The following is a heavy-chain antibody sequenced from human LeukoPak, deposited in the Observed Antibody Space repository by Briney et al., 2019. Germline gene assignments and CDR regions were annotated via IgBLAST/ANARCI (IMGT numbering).Heavy chain of an antibody. CDR3: AREYDASDY. D-gene: IGHD3-16*01. CDR2: ISWNGDNI. CDR1: GFTFDDFA. Sequence: PGRSLRLSCVASGFTFDDFAMHWVRQAPGKGLEWVSGISWNGDNIDYADSVKGRFTISRDNSKNTLYLQMNSLRAEDTAVYYCAREYDASDYWGQGTLVTVSS. J-gene: IGHJ4*02. V-gene: IGHV3-9*01.